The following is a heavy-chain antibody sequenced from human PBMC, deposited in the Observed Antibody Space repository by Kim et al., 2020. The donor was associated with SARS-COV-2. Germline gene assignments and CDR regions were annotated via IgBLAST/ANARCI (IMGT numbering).Heavy chain of an antibody. CDR3: ARGPIDASGRGFFDS. D-gene: IGHD6-19*01. CDR2: ISFDGSNT. CDR1: GFTVSMYY. J-gene: IGHJ4*03. Sequence: GGSLRLSCAASGFTVSMYYMSWVRQAPGKGLEWVDTISFDGSNTDYADSVEGLFTFSRDSSKKTVFLEKSRLIHEATALYFCARGPIDASGRGFFDSWG. V-gene: IGHV3-30*04.